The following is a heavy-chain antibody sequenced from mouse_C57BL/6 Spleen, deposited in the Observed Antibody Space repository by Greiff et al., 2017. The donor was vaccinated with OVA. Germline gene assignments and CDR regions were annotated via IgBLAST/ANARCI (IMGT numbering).Heavy chain of an antibody. CDR3: ARYYYGSSPYFDY. CDR2: IYPGSGST. CDR1: GYTFTSYW. Sequence: QVQLQQPGAELVKPGASVKMSCKASGYTFTSYWITWVKQRPGQGLEWIGDIYPGSGSTNYNEKFKSKATLTVDTSSSTAYMQLSNLTSEDSAVYYCARYYYGSSPYFDYWGQGTTLTVSS. J-gene: IGHJ2*01. V-gene: IGHV1-55*01. D-gene: IGHD1-1*01.